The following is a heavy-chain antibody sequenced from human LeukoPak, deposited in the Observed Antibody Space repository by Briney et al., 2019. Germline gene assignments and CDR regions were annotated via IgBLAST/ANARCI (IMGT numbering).Heavy chain of an antibody. CDR2: IYTGGGT. CDR1: ESIVSGNY. Sequence: PGGSLRLSCAASESIVSGNYMTWVRQAPGKGLEWLSVIYTGGGTYYADSVKGRFTISRDTSKTTVYLQTNSLRGDDTAIYYCAHYDFWRGHALDIWGQGPMVTVSS. J-gene: IGHJ3*02. D-gene: IGHD3-3*01. CDR3: AHYDFWRGHALDI. V-gene: IGHV3-66*01.